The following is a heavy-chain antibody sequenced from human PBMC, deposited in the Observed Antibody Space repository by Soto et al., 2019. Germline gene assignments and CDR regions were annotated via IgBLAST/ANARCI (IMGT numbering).Heavy chain of an antibody. CDR1: GFTFSTYW. D-gene: IGHD2-15*01. V-gene: IGHV3-7*05. J-gene: IGHJ4*02. CDR2: IKQDGSDK. CDR3: ARVKSLAGHY. Sequence: EVQLVESGGGLVQPGGSLRLSCAASGFTFSTYWMSWVRQAPGKGLEWVANIKQDGSDKYYVDSVKGRFTISRDNAKNSLYLQMHGLRAEDTAVYYCARVKSLAGHYWGQGTLVTVSS.